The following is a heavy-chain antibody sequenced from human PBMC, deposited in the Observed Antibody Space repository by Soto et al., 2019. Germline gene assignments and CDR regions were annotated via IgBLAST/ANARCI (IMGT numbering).Heavy chain of an antibody. V-gene: IGHV3-30*18. CDR2: ISYDGSNK. CDR1: GFTFSSYG. Sequence: QVQLVESGGGVVQPGRSLRLSCAASGFTFSSYGMHWVRQAPGKGLEWVAVISYDGSNKYYADSVKGRFTISRDNSKNTLYLQMNSLRAEDTAVYYCAKESRYFDWLLRGFLWDAFDIWGQGTMVTVSS. D-gene: IGHD3-9*01. J-gene: IGHJ3*02. CDR3: AKESRYFDWLLRGFLWDAFDI.